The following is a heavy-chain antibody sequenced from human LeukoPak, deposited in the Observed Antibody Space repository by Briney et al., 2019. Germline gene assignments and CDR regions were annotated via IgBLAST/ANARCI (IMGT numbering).Heavy chain of an antibody. V-gene: IGHV4-39*01. CDR3: PRHGYSYGERTVDY. Sequence: PSETLSLTCSVSGGPNSGRSDYVRWIRQPPGKGLEWIGGVYYSGTTYYNPSLKSRVTISVDTSKNQFSLKLSSVTAADTAVYYCPRHGYSYGERTVDYSGQGTQVTVSS. CDR1: GGPNSGRSDY. D-gene: IGHD5-18*01. J-gene: IGHJ4*02. CDR2: VYYSGTT.